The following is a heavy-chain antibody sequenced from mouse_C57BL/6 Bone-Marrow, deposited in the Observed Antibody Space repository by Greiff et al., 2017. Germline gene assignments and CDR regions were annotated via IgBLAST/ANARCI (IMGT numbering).Heavy chain of an antibody. CDR1: GYTFTSYW. CDR3: ASSEYYRAMDY. J-gene: IGHJ4*01. Sequence: QVQLQQPGAELVKPGASVKLSCKASGYTFTSYWMHWVKQRPGQGLEWIGMIHPNSGSTNYNEKFKSKATLTVDKSSSTAYMQLSSLTSEDSAVYYCASSEYYRAMDYWGQGTSVTVSS. V-gene: IGHV1-64*01. D-gene: IGHD2-14*01. CDR2: IHPNSGST.